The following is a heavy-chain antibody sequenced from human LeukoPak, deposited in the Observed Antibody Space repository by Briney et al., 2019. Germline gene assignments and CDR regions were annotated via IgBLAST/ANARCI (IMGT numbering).Heavy chain of an antibody. CDR2: IKKDGSDK. V-gene: IGHV3-7*01. J-gene: IGHJ4*02. Sequence: GGSLRLSCAASGFTFSNYWMSWVRHPPGKGLEWVANIKKDGSDKYYVDSVRGPFTISRDNAKNSLYLQMNSLRAEDTAVYYCARDRVEGATDYWGQGTLVTVSS. CDR1: GFTFSNYW. D-gene: IGHD1-26*01. CDR3: ARDRVEGATDY.